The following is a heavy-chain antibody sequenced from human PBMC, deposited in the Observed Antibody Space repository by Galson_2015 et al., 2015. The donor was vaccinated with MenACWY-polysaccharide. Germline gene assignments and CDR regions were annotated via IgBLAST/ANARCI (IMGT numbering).Heavy chain of an antibody. CDR1: GGSVSSGSYY. V-gene: IGHV4-61*01. CDR3: ARCQVSYGRGEGNFDY. D-gene: IGHD5-18*01. Sequence: ATLSLSCTVSGGSVSSGSYYWRWVRRPRGEGLEWIGYIYYSGSTNYNATLKSRVTIAEGTSKNQFSLKLSSVTAADTAVYDCARCQVSYGRGEGNFDYWGQGTLVTVSS. CDR2: IYYSGST. J-gene: IGHJ4*02.